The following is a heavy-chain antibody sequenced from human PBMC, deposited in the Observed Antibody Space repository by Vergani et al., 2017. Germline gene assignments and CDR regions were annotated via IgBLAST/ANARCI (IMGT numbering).Heavy chain of an antibody. CDR1: GYTFTSYY. V-gene: IGHV7-4-1*02. CDR3: ASGSYLYYFDY. Sequence: QVQLVQSGAEVKKPGASVKVSCKASGYTFTSYYMHWVRQAPGQGLEWMGWINTNTGNPTYAQGFTGRFVFSLDTSVSTAYLQISGLKAEDTAVYYCASGSYLYYFDYWGQGTLVTVSS. D-gene: IGHD1-26*01. CDR2: INTNTGNP. J-gene: IGHJ4*02.